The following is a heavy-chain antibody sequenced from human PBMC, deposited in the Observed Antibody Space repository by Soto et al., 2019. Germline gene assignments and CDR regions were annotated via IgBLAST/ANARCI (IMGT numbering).Heavy chain of an antibody. D-gene: IGHD6-6*01. CDR3: ARGDVAALLHL. Sequence: SETLSLTCAVFGGSFSGYYWSWIRQPPGKGLEWIGEITHSGSTYYNPSLESRVIISVDTSKNQFSLKLTSVTAADTAVYYCARGDVAALLHLCGLGSLVTVSS. J-gene: IGHJ1*01. CDR2: ITHSGST. CDR1: GGSFSGYY. V-gene: IGHV4-34*01.